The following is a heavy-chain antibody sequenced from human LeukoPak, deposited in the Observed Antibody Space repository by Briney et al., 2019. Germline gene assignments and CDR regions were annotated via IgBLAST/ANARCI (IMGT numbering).Heavy chain of an antibody. CDR2: ISSNGGST. CDR3: VKGSAVPDAYYYYGMDV. J-gene: IGHJ6*04. Sequence: GGSLRLSCSASGFTFSSYAMHWVRQAPGKGLEYVSAISSNGGSTYYADSVKGRFTISRDNSKNTLYLQMSSLRAEDTAMYYCVKGSAVPDAYYYYGMDVWGKGTTVTVSS. CDR1: GFTFSSYA. D-gene: IGHD3-3*01. V-gene: IGHV3-64D*06.